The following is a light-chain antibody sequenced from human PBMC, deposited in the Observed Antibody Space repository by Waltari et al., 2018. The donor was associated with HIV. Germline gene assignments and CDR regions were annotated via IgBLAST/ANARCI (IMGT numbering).Light chain of an antibody. CDR1: SSDIGAYDS. CDR3: SSYGDSLRVL. V-gene: IGLV2-8*01. J-gene: IGLJ3*02. CDR2: EVT. Sequence: QSALTQPPSASGSLGQSVTISCTGSSSDIGAYDSVSWFQQHPRSAPKLLLYEVTRRPSTFSYRFSGSRSGSTAFLTVAGLQPDDEATYFCSSYGDSLRVLFGGGTNVTVL.